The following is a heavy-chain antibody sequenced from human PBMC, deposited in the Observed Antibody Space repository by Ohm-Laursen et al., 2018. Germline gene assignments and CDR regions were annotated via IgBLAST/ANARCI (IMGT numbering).Heavy chain of an antibody. CDR2: INPNSGGT. D-gene: IGHD6-19*01. CDR3: ARLAYSSGWYEAFDL. Sequence: AASVKVSCKASGYTFTGNYMHWVRQAPGQGLEWMGWINPNSGGTNYAQKFQGRVTMTRDTSISTAYMELSSLRSDDTAVYFCARLAYSSGWYEAFDLWGQGTMVTVSS. CDR1: GYTFTGNY. J-gene: IGHJ3*01. V-gene: IGHV1-2*02.